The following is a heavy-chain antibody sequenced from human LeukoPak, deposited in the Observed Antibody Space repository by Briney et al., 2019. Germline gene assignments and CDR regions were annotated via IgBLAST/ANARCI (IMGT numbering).Heavy chain of an antibody. CDR1: GFTFSNYA. Sequence: GGSLRLSCAGSGFTFSNYAMSWVRQAPGKGLEWVSSISGSGDNTYNAASVKGRFTISRDNSKNTLYLQMNSLRAEDTAVYYCESADSSGYHDSWGQGTLVTVSS. D-gene: IGHD3-22*01. CDR3: ESADSSGYHDS. V-gene: IGHV3-23*01. J-gene: IGHJ5*01. CDR2: ISGSGDNT.